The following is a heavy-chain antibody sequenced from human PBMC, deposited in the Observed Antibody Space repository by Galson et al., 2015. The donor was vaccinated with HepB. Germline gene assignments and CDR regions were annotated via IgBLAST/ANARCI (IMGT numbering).Heavy chain of an antibody. Sequence: SLRLSCATSGFTFSTYWMGWVRQAPGKGLEWVANIKQDGSEKYYVDSVKGRFTVSRDNAKNSLYLQMNSLRAEDTAVYYCAIVIASGCFDPWGQGTLVTVSS. V-gene: IGHV3-7*03. D-gene: IGHD2-21*01. CDR1: GFTFSTYW. J-gene: IGHJ5*02. CDR3: AIVIASGCFDP. CDR2: IKQDGSEK.